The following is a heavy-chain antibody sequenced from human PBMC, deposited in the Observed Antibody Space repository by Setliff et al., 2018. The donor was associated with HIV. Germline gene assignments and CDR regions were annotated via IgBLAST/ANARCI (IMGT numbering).Heavy chain of an antibody. Sequence: SETLSLTCTVSGGSISSSNYYWGWIRQPPGKGLEWIGSIYYSGSTYYNPSLKSRVTISVDTSKNQFSLKLSSVTAADTAVYYCARSGLYDSSGYYLEYFDYWGQGTLVTVSS. J-gene: IGHJ4*02. CDR3: ARSGLYDSSGYYLEYFDY. D-gene: IGHD3-22*01. CDR1: GGSISSSNYY. CDR2: IYYSGST. V-gene: IGHV4-39*07.